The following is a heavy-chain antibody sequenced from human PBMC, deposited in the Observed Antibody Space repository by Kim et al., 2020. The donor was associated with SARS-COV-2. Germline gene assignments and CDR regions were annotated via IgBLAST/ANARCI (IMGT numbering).Heavy chain of an antibody. V-gene: IGHV1-24*01. Sequence: AQRFPCTVTMTEDTSTDTAYMELSSLRSEDTAVYYCAHGSGSSDDAFDIWGQGTMVTVSS. D-gene: IGHD3-10*01. CDR3: AHGSGSSDDAFDI. J-gene: IGHJ3*02.